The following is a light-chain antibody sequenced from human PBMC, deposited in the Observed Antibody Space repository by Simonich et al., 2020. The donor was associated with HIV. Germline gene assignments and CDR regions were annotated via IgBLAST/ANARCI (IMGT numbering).Light chain of an antibody. Sequence: DIVMTQSPDSLAVSLGERATINCKSSRTILYSSNNKHYLAWFQQKPGQPPKLLIYWASSRESGVPDRFSASGSGTDFTLTISSLQPEDVATYYCQKYNRAPWTFGQGTKVEI. CDR2: WAS. CDR1: RTILYSSNNKHY. CDR3: QKYNRAPWT. V-gene: IGKV4-1*01. J-gene: IGKJ1*01.